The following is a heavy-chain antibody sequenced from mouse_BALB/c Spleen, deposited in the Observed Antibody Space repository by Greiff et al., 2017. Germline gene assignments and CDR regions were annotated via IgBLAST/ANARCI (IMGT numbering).Heavy chain of an antibody. V-gene: IGHV14-3*02. Sequence: EVKLMESGAELVKPGASVKLSCTASGFNIKDTYMHWVKQRPEQGLEWIGRIDPANGNTKYDPKFQGKATITADTSSNTAYLQLSSLTSEDTAVYYCARGDYRYLDYWGQGTTLTVSS. CDR2: IDPANGNT. D-gene: IGHD2-14*01. J-gene: IGHJ2*01. CDR3: ARGDYRYLDY. CDR1: GFNIKDTY.